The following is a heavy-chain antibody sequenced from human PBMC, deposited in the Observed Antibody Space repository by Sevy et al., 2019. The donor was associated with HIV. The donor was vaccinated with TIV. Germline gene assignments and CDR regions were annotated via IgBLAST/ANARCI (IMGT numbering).Heavy chain of an antibody. D-gene: IGHD1-26*01. Sequence: SESLSLTCTVSGGSITSLYWNWIRQPPGKGLEWIANIYYNGHINYNPALKSRVTLSLDTSKNQFSLRLSSVTTADTAMYYCAGENAWGRGYSWGQGTLVTVSS. CDR3: AGENAWGRGYS. CDR2: IYYNGHI. J-gene: IGHJ4*02. V-gene: IGHV4-59*08. CDR1: GGSITSLY.